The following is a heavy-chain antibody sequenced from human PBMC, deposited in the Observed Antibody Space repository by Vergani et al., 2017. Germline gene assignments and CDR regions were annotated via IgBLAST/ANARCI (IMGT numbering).Heavy chain of an antibody. Sequence: QLQLQESGPGLVKPSETLSLTCTVSGGSISSGGYYWSWIRQHPGKGLEWIGYIYYSGSTYYNPSLKSRVTISVDTSKNQFSLKLSSVTAADTAVYYCARGSKLGYAFDIWGQGTMVTVSS. V-gene: IGHV4-31*03. CDR1: GGSISSGGYY. D-gene: IGHD1-1*01. J-gene: IGHJ3*02. CDR3: ARGSKLGYAFDI. CDR2: IYYSGST.